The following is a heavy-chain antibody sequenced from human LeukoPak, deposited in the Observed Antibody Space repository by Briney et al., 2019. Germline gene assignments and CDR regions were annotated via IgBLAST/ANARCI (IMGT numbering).Heavy chain of an antibody. Sequence: ASVKVSCKASGYTFTGYYMHWVRQAPGQGLEWMGWINPNSGGTNYAQKFQGWVTMTRDTSISTAYMELSRLRSDDTAVYYCARDYCSSTSCYYGMDVWGKGTTVTVSS. D-gene: IGHD2-2*01. CDR3: ARDYCSSTSCYYGMDV. CDR1: GYTFTGYY. V-gene: IGHV1-2*04. J-gene: IGHJ6*04. CDR2: INPNSGGT.